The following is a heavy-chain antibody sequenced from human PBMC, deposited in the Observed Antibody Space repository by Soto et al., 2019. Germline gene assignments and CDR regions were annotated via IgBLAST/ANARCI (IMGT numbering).Heavy chain of an antibody. J-gene: IGHJ6*02. Sequence: QVQLVQSGAEVTKPGSSVKVSCKASGGTFSSYAISWVRQAPGQGLEWMGGIIPIFGTANYAQKLQGRVTITADEATSTAYMELGSLRAEDTAVYYCAREKKLVYCSGGSCYYGMDVWGQGATVTVSS. D-gene: IGHD2-15*01. V-gene: IGHV1-69*01. CDR1: GGTFSSYA. CDR3: AREKKLVYCSGGSCYYGMDV. CDR2: IIPIFGTA.